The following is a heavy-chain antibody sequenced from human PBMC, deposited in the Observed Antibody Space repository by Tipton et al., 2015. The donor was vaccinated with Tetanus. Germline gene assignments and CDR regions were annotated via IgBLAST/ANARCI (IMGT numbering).Heavy chain of an antibody. V-gene: IGHV4-30-2*02. D-gene: IGHD6-13*01. CDR3: ACNPNIAAAGTGEDSGWFDP. CDR1: GDSISSAGYS. CDR2: IYHNGGT. J-gene: IGHJ5*02. Sequence: TLSLTCAVSGDSISSAGYSWSWIRQPPGKGLEWIGFIYHNGGTYYNPSLKSRATISVDTSKNQFSLKLSSVTAADTAVYYCACNPNIAAAGTGEDSGWFDPWGQGTLVTVSS.